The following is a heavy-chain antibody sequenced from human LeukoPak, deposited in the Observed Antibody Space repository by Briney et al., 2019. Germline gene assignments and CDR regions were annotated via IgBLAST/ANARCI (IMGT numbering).Heavy chain of an antibody. CDR1: GYTFTGYY. Sequence: GASVKVSCKASGYTFTGYYMHWVRQAPGQGLGWMGRINPNSGGTNYAQKFQGRVTMTRDTSISTAYMELSRLRSDDTAVYYCARGIYCSGGSCYRFFDYWGQGTLVTVSS. V-gene: IGHV1-2*06. CDR2: INPNSGGT. CDR3: ARGIYCSGGSCYRFFDY. J-gene: IGHJ4*02. D-gene: IGHD2-15*01.